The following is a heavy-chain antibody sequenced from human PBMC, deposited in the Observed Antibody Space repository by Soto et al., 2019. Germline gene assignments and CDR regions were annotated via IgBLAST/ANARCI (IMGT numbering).Heavy chain of an antibody. D-gene: IGHD2-21*01. CDR1: GGSISNGDYY. CDR3: ARVELAYCGGYFYS. CDR2: IYYSGST. Sequence: PSETLSLTCSVSGGSISNGDYYWSWIRQPPGKGLEWIGYIYYSGSTYYTPSLKSRVTMSLDTSKTQFCLKLSSVTAADTAMYYCARVELAYCGGYFYSWGQGTRVTV. J-gene: IGHJ4*02. V-gene: IGHV4-30-4*01.